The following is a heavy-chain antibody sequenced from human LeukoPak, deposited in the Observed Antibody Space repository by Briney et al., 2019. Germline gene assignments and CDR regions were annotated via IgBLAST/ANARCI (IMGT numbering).Heavy chain of an antibody. V-gene: IGHV4-38-2*02. Sequence: SETLSLTCTVSGYSISSGYYWGWIRQPPGKGLEWIGSIYHSGSTYYNPSLKSRVTISVDTSKNQFSLKLSSVTAADTAVYYCASYDGFPPYYFDYWGQGTLVTVSS. CDR2: IYHSGST. CDR3: ASYDGFPPYYFDY. CDR1: GYSISSGYY. J-gene: IGHJ4*02. D-gene: IGHD3-10*01.